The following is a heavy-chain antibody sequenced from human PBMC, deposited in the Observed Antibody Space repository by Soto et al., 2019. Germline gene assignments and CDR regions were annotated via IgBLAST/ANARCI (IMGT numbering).Heavy chain of an antibody. J-gene: IGHJ6*03. D-gene: IGHD5-12*01. CDR2: INHSGST. V-gene: IGHV4-34*01. Sequence: SETLSLTCAVYGGSFSGYYWSWIRQPPGKGLEWIGEINHSGSTNYNPSLKSRVTISVDTSKNQFSLKLSSVTAADTAVYYCAREVGGYSGYDYYYYYYYMDVWGKGTTVTVSS. CDR1: GGSFSGYY. CDR3: AREVGGYSGYDYYYYYYYMDV.